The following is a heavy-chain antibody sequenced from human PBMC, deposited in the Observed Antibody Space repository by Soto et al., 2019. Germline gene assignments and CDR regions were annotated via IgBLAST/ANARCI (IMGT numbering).Heavy chain of an antibody. J-gene: IGHJ3*02. D-gene: IGHD4-17*01. CDR2: IYYSGST. CDR3: ARAQNGDLEVDAFDI. Sequence: QVQLQESGPGLVKPSQTLSLTCTVSGVSISSGIYYWSWIRQHPGKGLEWMGYIYYSGSTSYNPSRQTRISISVDTSKSQCSLKLSSGTPADTAVYYCARAQNGDLEVDAFDIWGQGTMVTVSS. V-gene: IGHV4-31*03. CDR1: GVSISSGIYY.